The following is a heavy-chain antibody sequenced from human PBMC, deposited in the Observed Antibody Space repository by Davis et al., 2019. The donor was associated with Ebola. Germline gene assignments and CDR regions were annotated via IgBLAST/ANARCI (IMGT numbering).Heavy chain of an antibody. CDR1: GFTFSSYW. J-gene: IGHJ4*02. D-gene: IGHD3-3*01. CDR3: ARDLRGFGRY. V-gene: IGHV3-23*01. Sequence: GGSLRLSCAASGFTFSSYWMSWVRQAPGKGLEWVSTINPTGSRTYYADSVKGRFTISRDNSKNTLYLQMNSLRDEDTAVYYCARDLRGFGRYWGQGTLVTVSS. CDR2: INPTGSRT.